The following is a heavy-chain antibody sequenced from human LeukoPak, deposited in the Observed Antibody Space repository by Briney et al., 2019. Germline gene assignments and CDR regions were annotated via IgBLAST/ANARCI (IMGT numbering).Heavy chain of an antibody. Sequence: SETLSLTCTVSGGSISSYYWSWIRQPPGKGLEWFGYIYYSGSTNYNPSLKSRVTISVDTSKNQSSLKLSSVTAADTAVYYCAGSYYYSYYSYYMDVWGKGTTVTISS. CDR1: GGSISSYY. CDR2: IYYSGST. V-gene: IGHV4-59*01. CDR3: AGSYYYSYYSYYMDV. D-gene: IGHD3-10*01. J-gene: IGHJ6*03.